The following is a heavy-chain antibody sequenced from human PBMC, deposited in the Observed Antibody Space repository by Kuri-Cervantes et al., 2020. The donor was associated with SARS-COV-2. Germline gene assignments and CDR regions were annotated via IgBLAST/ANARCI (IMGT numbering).Heavy chain of an antibody. CDR3: ARGRLGSSSWYQYYYMDV. J-gene: IGHJ6*03. Sequence: SETLSLTCTVSGGSISSSSYYWGWIRQPPGKGLEWIGYIYYSGSTNYNPSLKSRVTISVDTSKNQFSLKLSSVTAADTAVYYCARGRLGSSSWYQYYYMDVWGKGTTVTVSS. CDR2: IYYSGST. V-gene: IGHV4-61*05. D-gene: IGHD6-13*01. CDR1: GGSISSSSYY.